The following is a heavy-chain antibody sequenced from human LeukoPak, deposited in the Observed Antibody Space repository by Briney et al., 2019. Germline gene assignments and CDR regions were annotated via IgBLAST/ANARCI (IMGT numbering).Heavy chain of an antibody. Sequence: GRSLRLSCAASGFTFSSYWMSWVRQAPGKGLEWVANIKQDGSEKYYVDSVKGRFTISRDNAKNSLYLQMNSLRAEDTAVYYCARDSYYYGSGVIKNWFDPWGQGTLVTVSS. J-gene: IGHJ5*02. CDR1: GFTFSSYW. V-gene: IGHV3-7*01. CDR3: ARDSYYYGSGVIKNWFDP. D-gene: IGHD3-10*01. CDR2: IKQDGSEK.